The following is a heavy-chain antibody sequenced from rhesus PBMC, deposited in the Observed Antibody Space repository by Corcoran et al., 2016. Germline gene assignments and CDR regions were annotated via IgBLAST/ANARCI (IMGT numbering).Heavy chain of an antibody. J-gene: IGHJ4*01. CDR1: GGSISPSVW. D-gene: IGHD6-37*01. CDR2: VNGGSGAI. V-gene: IGHV4-65*01. CDR3: VRQDNGWTRFDY. Sequence: QVQLQESGPGLVKPSEPLSLICTVPGGSISPSVWWGWTRQPPGKGLEWIGFVNGGSGAIYYSPSLRSRVSASTDTSKNQFSLRLTSVTAADTAIYFCVRQDNGWTRFDYWGQGVLVTVSS.